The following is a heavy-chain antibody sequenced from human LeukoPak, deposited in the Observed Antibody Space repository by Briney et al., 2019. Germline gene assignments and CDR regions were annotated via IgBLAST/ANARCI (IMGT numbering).Heavy chain of an antibody. Sequence: GGSLRLSCAASGFTFSSYAMHWVRQAPGKGPEYVSATSSNGGSTCYANSVKGRFTISRDNSKNTLYLQMGSLRAEDMAVYYCARADCSSTSCPFDYWGQGTLVTVSS. V-gene: IGHV3-64*01. CDR2: TSSNGGST. D-gene: IGHD2-2*01. CDR3: ARADCSSTSCPFDY. J-gene: IGHJ4*02. CDR1: GFTFSSYA.